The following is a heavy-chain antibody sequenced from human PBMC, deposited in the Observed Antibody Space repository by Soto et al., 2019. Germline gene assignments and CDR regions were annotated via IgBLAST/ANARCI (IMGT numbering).Heavy chain of an antibody. CDR3: AKGRSGAADWFDP. V-gene: IGHV3-23*01. J-gene: IGHJ5*02. D-gene: IGHD2-15*01. CDR2: ITGGGGTT. CDR1: GFTLSNYA. Sequence: GSLRLSCAASGFTLSNYALSWVRQAPGKGLEWVSSITGGGGTTFYADSVKGRFTISRDNSKNTVYLQVNRLRAEDTAVYYCAKGRSGAADWFDPWGQGTLVTVSS.